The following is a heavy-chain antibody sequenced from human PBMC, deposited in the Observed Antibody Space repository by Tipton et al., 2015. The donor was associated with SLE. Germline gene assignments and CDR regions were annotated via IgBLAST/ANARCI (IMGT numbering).Heavy chain of an antibody. Sequence: SLRLSCVASGVTGSRQYMTWVRQAPGKGLEWVSVIYSAGTTYYADSVRGRFTISRDNSKNTLYLQMNNLRAEDTAVYFCARGNGIAVDPYYFGMDVWGQGTTVTVSS. D-gene: IGHD2-21*01. CDR3: ARGNGIAVDPYYFGMDV. CDR2: IYSAGTT. V-gene: IGHV3-66*01. J-gene: IGHJ6*02. CDR1: GVTGSRQY.